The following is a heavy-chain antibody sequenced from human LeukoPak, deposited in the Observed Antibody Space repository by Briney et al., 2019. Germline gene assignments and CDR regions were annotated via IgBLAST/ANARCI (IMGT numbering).Heavy chain of an antibody. V-gene: IGHV4-31*03. CDR2: IYYSGST. Sequence: PSETLSLTCTVSGGSISSGGYYWTWIRQHPGKGLEWIGYIYYSGSTYYNPSLKSRVTISVDTSKNQFSLKLTSATAADTAVYYCARPRGYYDSSGYSVGWFDPWGQGTLVTVSS. D-gene: IGHD3-22*01. CDR1: GGSISSGGYY. J-gene: IGHJ5*02. CDR3: ARPRGYYDSSGYSVGWFDP.